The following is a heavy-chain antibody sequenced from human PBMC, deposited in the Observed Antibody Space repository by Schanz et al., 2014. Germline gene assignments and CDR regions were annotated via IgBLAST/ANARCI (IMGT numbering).Heavy chain of an antibody. CDR2: ISNDGSIK. V-gene: IGHV3-30*06. Sequence: QVQLVESGGGVVQPGRSLRLSCAASGFIFSSYGLHWVRQAPGKGLEWVALISNDGSIKYYADSVEGRFTISRDNSKNTLYLHMNTLRAEDTAVYYCARDRGYCSGGSCLTFDYWGQGTLVTVSS. D-gene: IGHD2-15*01. J-gene: IGHJ4*02. CDR1: GFIFSSYG. CDR3: ARDRGYCSGGSCLTFDY.